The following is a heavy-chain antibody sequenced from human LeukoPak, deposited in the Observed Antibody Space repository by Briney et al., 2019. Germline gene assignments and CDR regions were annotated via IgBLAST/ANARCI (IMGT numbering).Heavy chain of an antibody. J-gene: IGHJ4*02. Sequence: PGGSLRLSCAASGFTFSSYEMNWVRQAPGKGLEWVSYISSSGSTIYYADSVKGRSTISRDNAKNSLYLQMNSLRAEDTAVYYCARRTGTNPFDYWGQGTLVTVSS. D-gene: IGHD7-27*01. V-gene: IGHV3-48*03. CDR2: ISSSGSTI. CDR3: ARRTGTNPFDY. CDR1: GFTFSSYE.